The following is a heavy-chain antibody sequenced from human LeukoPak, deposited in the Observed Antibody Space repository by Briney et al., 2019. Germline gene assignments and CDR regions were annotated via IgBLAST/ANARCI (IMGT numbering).Heavy chain of an antibody. CDR3: AREDPLRYYFDY. J-gene: IGHJ4*02. CDR2: IYSGGST. V-gene: IGHV3-53*01. CDR1: GFTFSTSS. D-gene: IGHD3-10*01. Sequence: GGSLRLSCAASGFTFSTSSMNWVRQAPGKGLEWVSVIYSGGSTYYADSVKGRFAISRDNSKNTVYFHMNSVRAEDTAVYYCAREDPLRYYFDYWGQGTLVTVSS.